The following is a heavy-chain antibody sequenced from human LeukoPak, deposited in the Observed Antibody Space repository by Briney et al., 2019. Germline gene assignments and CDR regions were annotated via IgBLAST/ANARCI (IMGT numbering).Heavy chain of an antibody. J-gene: IGHJ4*02. CDR2: ISSNGGST. CDR3: VKSVREVTLFVY. V-gene: IGHV3-64D*09. CDR1: GFTFSSYV. Sequence: GGSLRLSCSASGFTFSSYVMHWVRQAPVKGLEYVSAISSNGGSTYYADSVKGRFTISRDNSKNTLYLQMSSLRAEDTAVYYCVKSVREVTLFVYWGQGTLVTVSS. D-gene: IGHD4-11*01.